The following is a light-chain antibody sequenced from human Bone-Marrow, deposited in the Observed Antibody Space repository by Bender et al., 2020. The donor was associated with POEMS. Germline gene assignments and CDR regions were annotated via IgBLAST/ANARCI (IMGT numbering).Light chain of an antibody. Sequence: QSALTQPASVSGSPGQSITIACTGTRSDIGSYNHVSWYQQHPGKAPKLMIYDVTKRPSGVSNRFSGSKSGNTASLTISGLQPEDEADYFCCSYAGPRTHYVFGSGTTVTVL. J-gene: IGLJ1*01. CDR1: RSDIGSYNH. V-gene: IGLV2-23*02. CDR2: DVT. CDR3: CSYAGPRTHYV.